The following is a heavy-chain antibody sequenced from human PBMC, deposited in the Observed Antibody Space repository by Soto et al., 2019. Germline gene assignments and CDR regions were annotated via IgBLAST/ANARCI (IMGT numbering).Heavy chain of an antibody. D-gene: IGHD2-2*01. Sequence: SETLSLTCTVSGGSISSSSYYWGWIRQPPGKGLEWIGSIYYSGSTYYNPSLKSRVTISVDTSKNLFSLKLSSVTAADTAVYYCARQPEYQLLWALGNWFDPWGQGTLVTVSS. V-gene: IGHV4-39*01. CDR1: GGSISSSSYY. CDR2: IYYSGST. J-gene: IGHJ5*02. CDR3: ARQPEYQLLWALGNWFDP.